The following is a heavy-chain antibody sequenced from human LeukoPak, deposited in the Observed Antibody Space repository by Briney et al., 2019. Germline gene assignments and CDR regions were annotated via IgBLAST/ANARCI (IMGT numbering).Heavy chain of an antibody. Sequence: GRSLRLSCAASGFTFSNSAMHWVRQAPGKGLEWVAVISYDGSNQYYADSVRGRFTISRDNSKNTFYLQMNNLRADDTAVYYCARDSDYGDYYGGKFNYWGQGTLVTVSS. CDR1: GFTFSNSA. V-gene: IGHV3-30-3*01. J-gene: IGHJ4*02. D-gene: IGHD4-17*01. CDR2: ISYDGSNQ. CDR3: ARDSDYGDYYGGKFNY.